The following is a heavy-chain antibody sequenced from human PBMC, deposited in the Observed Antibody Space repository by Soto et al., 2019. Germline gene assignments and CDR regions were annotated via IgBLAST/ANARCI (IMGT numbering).Heavy chain of an antibody. D-gene: IGHD5-18*01. V-gene: IGHV4-31*03. Sequence: SEALSLPGPVSGGSISSGGYYWSWVRQNPRRGLEWIGNIYYSGNTYYNPSLKSRLTISVDTSKNQFSLNLSSVTAADTAVYYCARDRLMATAGTARHYFGLDVWGQGTTVTVSS. CDR1: GGSISSGGYY. J-gene: IGHJ6*02. CDR3: ARDRLMATAGTARHYFGLDV. CDR2: IYYSGNT.